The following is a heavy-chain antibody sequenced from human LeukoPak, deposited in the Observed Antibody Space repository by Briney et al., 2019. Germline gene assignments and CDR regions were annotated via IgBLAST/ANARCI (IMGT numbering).Heavy chain of an antibody. CDR2: ISYDGSNK. V-gene: IGHV3-30-3*01. D-gene: IGHD5-18*01. Sequence: PGGSLRLSCATSGFTFSSYAMHWVRQAPGKGLEWVAVISYDGSNKYYADSVKGRFTISRDNSKNTLYLQMNSLRAEDTAVYYCARDPGGTAMAWMYYFDYWGQGTLVTVSS. CDR3: ARDPGGTAMAWMYYFDY. J-gene: IGHJ4*02. CDR1: GFTFSSYA.